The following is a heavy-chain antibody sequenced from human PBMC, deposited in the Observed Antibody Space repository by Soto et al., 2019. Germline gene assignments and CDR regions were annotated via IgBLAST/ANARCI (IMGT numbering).Heavy chain of an antibody. V-gene: IGHV4-61*01. J-gene: IGHJ4*02. CDR1: VASFSSNSYY. CDR2: TDYSGST. Sequence: SETLSLTCIVSVASFSSNSYYWTWIRQPPGKGLEWIGYTDYSGSTKYNPSLKSRVTISVDTSKNQFSLRVSSVTAADTAMYYCARADRQYCSVSTCYIFDYWGQGTQVTVSS. D-gene: IGHD2-2*02. CDR3: ARADRQYCSVSTCYIFDY.